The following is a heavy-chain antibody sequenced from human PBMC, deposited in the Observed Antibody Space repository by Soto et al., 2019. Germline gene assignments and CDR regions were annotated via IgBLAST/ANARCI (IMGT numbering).Heavy chain of an antibody. CDR1: VFSIYRIFYY. J-gene: IGHJ4*02. CDR3: GKVLVGDNGTTDYEY. Sequence: SETLSLTCTFSVFSIYRIFYYWGWIRQPPGRGLEWIGNIDYNGVTYSNPSLKIRVAISRDTSKNQFYLKLTSVTAADKALYYCGKVLVGDNGTTDYEYWGKGTLVTVSS. CDR2: IDYNGVT. V-gene: IGHV4-39*01. D-gene: IGHD2-15*01.